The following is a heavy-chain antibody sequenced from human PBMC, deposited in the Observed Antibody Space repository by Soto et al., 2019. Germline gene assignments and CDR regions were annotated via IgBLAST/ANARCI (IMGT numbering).Heavy chain of an antibody. V-gene: IGHV3-21*01. D-gene: IGHD6-19*01. Sequence: EVQLVESGGGLVKSGGSLRLSCAASGFTFSSYNMHWVRRAPGKGLEWVSSISSSSSFKSYADSVRGRFTISRDNAKNSLYLQMNSLRAEDTAVYYCARGISVTFDYWGQGTLVTVSS. CDR3: ARGISVTFDY. J-gene: IGHJ4*02. CDR2: ISSSSSFK. CDR1: GFTFSSYN.